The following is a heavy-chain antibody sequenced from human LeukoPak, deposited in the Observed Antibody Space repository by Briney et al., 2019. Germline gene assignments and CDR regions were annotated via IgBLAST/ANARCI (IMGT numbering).Heavy chain of an antibody. CDR1: GYTFTSYD. Sequence: ASVKVSCKAPGYTFTSYDIHWVRQATRQGLEWMGWMNPNSGDTDYAQKLQGRVTITKNTSINTAYMELSSLTSEDTAVYYCAIAAVGFDYWGQGTLVTVSS. V-gene: IGHV1-8*03. CDR2: MNPNSGDT. J-gene: IGHJ4*02. D-gene: IGHD6-13*01. CDR3: AIAAVGFDY.